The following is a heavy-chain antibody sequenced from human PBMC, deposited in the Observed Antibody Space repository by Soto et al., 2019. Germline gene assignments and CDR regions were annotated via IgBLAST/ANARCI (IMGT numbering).Heavy chain of an antibody. D-gene: IGHD5-12*01. V-gene: IGHV4-59*08. J-gene: IGHJ4*02. CDR3: VRYSGYDPYYFDY. CDR2: IYYSGST. CDR1: GGSITRSY. Sequence: QVQLQESGPGLVNPSETLSLTCSVSGGSITRSYWSWIRQPPGKGLEWIGYIYYSGSTNYNPSLKSRVTITVDTSKDQFSLNMSCVTVADSAVYYCVRYSGYDPYYFDYWGQGTLVTVAS.